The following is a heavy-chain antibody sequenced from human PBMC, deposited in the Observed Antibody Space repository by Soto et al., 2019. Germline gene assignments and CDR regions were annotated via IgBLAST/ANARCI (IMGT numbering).Heavy chain of an antibody. J-gene: IGHJ5*02. Sequence: QITLKESGPTLVKPTQTLTLTCTFSGFSLTTPGAGVGWIRQPPGTALEWLALLYWNDDKRYTPSLKNRLTITKDTPKHQVVLTMSNMDPLDTGTYFCVSGSFPNWFDPWGQGIQVIVSS. V-gene: IGHV2-5*04. CDR1: GFSLTTPGAG. CDR3: VSGSFPNWFDP. D-gene: IGHD3-10*01. CDR2: LYWNDDK.